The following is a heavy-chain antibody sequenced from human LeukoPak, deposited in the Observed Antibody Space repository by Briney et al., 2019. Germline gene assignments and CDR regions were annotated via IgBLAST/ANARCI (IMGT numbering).Heavy chain of an antibody. Sequence: KPSETLSLTCAVYGGSFSGYYWSWIRQPPGKGLEWIGEINHSGSTNYNPSLKSRVTISVDTSKNQFSLKLSSVTAADTAVYYCARVWDDYDSSGYYISDAFDIWGQGTMVTVSS. V-gene: IGHV4-34*01. CDR1: GGSFSGYY. D-gene: IGHD3-22*01. J-gene: IGHJ3*02. CDR3: ARVWDDYDSSGYYISDAFDI. CDR2: INHSGST.